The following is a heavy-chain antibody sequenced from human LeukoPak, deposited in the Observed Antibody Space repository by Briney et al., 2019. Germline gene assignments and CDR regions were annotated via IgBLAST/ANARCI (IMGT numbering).Heavy chain of an antibody. CDR3: AREPAATRFDY. CDR2: ISGYNGKT. D-gene: IGHD6-13*01. CDR1: GYTFTGYG. Sequence: GASVKVSCKASGYTFTGYGISWVRQAPGQGLEWMGWISGYNGKTNYAQKLQGRVTMTTDTSTSTAYMELRSLRSDDTAVYYCAREPAATRFDYWGQGTLVTVSS. J-gene: IGHJ4*02. V-gene: IGHV1-18*01.